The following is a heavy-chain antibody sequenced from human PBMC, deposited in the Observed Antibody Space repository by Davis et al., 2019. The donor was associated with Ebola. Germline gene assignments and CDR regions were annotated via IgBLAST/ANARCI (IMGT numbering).Heavy chain of an antibody. CDR2: IGTSGDP. D-gene: IGHD6-13*01. J-gene: IGHJ5*02. CDR1: GFTVSTYA. CDR3: ATRDTSSNCFGFYP. V-gene: IGHV3-23*01. Sequence: AGSLTLSCAASGFTVSTYAMSWVRQPPGKGLEWVSTIGTSGDPYSADSVRGRLTFPRDNFKNTVYLQMDSLRADDTAVYYCATRDTSSNCFGFYPWGQGTLVTVSS.